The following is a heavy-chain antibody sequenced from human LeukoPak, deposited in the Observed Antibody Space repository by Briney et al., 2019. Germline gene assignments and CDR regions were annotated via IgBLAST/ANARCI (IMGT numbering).Heavy chain of an antibody. CDR2: IYTSGST. CDR3: ARDAGSSSTRYYYYYYMDV. J-gene: IGHJ6*03. Sequence: SEALSLTCTVSGGSISSNYWTWIRQPAGEGLEWIGRIYTSGSTNYNPSLKSRVTISVDTSKNQFSLKLSSVTAADTAVYYCARDAGSSSTRYYYYYYMDVWGKGTTVTVSS. D-gene: IGHD6-13*01. CDR1: GGSISSNY. V-gene: IGHV4-4*07.